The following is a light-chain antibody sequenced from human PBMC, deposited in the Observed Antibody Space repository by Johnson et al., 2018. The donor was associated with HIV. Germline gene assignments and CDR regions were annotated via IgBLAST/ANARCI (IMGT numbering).Light chain of an antibody. CDR1: SSNIVNIY. Sequence: HSVLTQPPSVSASPGQKVTISCSASSSNIVNIYISWYQHLPGTAPKLLIYDNHKRPSGIPDRFSGSKSGTSVTLAITGLQTGDEADYYCGTWDTSLSVYVFVTGTKVTVL. CDR2: DNH. V-gene: IGLV1-51*01. CDR3: GTWDTSLSVYV. J-gene: IGLJ1*01.